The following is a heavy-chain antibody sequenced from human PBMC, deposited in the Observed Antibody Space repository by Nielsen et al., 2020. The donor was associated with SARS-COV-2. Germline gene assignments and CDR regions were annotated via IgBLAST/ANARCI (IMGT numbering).Heavy chain of an antibody. D-gene: IGHD2-2*01. CDR3: ARGDIAVVPAAMFRGDDAFDI. V-gene: IGHV4-39*02. J-gene: IGHJ3*02. CDR1: GGSISSGGFY. Sequence: SETLSLTCTVSGGSISSGGFYWSWIRQHPGKGLEWIGTIYYSGSVSYNPSLRSRVTISVDTSKKHFSLKLTSVTAADTAVYFCARGDIAVVPAAMFRGDDAFDIWGQGTMV. CDR2: IYYSGSV.